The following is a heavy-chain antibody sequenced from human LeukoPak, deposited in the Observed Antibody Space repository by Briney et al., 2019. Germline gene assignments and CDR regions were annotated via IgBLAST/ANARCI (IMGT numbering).Heavy chain of an antibody. Sequence: GGSLRLSCAASGFTFSSYWMHWVRQAPGKGLVWVSRINSDGSSTSYADSVKGRFTISRDNAKNTLYLQMNSLRAEDTAVYYCARVYAVGGSRGHFDYWGQGTLVTVSS. V-gene: IGHV3-74*01. D-gene: IGHD3-16*01. CDR2: INSDGSST. J-gene: IGHJ4*02. CDR3: ARVYAVGGSRGHFDY. CDR1: GFTFSSYW.